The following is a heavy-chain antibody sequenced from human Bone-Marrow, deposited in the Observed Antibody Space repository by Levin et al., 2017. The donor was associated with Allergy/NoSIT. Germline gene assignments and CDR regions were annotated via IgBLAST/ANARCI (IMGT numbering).Heavy chain of an antibody. J-gene: IGHJ4*02. CDR1: GGSIRSSSYY. CDR2: IYYSGST. D-gene: IGHD3-10*01. CDR3: ASPGSGSYYNEPPGY. Sequence: SPTLSLTCTVSGGSIRSSSYYWGWIRQPPGKGLEWIGSIYYSGSTYYNPSLKSRVTISVDTSKNQFSLKLSSVTAADTAVYYCASPGSGSYYNEPPGYWGQGTLVTVSS. V-gene: IGHV4-39*01.